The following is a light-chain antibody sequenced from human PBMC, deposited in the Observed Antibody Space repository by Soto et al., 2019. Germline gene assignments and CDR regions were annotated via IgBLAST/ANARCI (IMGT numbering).Light chain of an antibody. Sequence: SVLTQPPSVSGAPGQRVTISCTGSRSNIGAGYDVHWYQQVPGTAPKLLIYENNNRPSGVPDRFSGSKSGTSASLAITGLQVGDESDYYCQSYDSSLSGYVFGTGTKVTVL. CDR1: RSNIGAGYD. J-gene: IGLJ1*01. V-gene: IGLV1-40*01. CDR2: ENN. CDR3: QSYDSSLSGYV.